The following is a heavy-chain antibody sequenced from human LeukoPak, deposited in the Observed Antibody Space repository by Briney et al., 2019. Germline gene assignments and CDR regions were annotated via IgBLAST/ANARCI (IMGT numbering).Heavy chain of an antibody. Sequence: SETLSLTCTVSGGSISSGSYYWSWIRQPAGKGLEWIGRIYTSGSTNYNPSLKSRVTISVDTSKNQFSLKLSSVTAADTAVYYCARTRDKNFDYWGQGTLATVSS. CDR2: IYTSGST. CDR3: ARTRDKNFDY. V-gene: IGHV4-61*02. CDR1: GGSISSGSYY. D-gene: IGHD5-24*01. J-gene: IGHJ4*02.